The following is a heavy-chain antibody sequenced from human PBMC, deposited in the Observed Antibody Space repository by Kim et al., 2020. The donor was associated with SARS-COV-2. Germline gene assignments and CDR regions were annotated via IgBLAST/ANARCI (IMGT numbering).Heavy chain of an antibody. CDR3: ARHYSGYDSPYFDY. D-gene: IGHD5-12*01. V-gene: IGHV5-10-1*01. Sequence: SPSIQDHVTISADKSLSTAYLQWSSLKASDTAMYYCARHYSGYDSPYFDYWGQGTLVTVSS. J-gene: IGHJ4*02.